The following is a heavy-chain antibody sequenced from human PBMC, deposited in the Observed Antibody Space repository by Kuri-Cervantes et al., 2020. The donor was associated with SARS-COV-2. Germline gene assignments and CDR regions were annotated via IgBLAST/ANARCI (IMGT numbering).Heavy chain of an antibody. Sequence: GGSLRLSCAASGFTFSSYSMNWVRQAPGKGLEWVSSISSSSSYIYYADSVKGRFTISRDNAKNSLYLQMNSLRAEDTAVYYCAREGYCSGGSYYGLYYGMDVWGQGTTVPVSS. CDR2: ISSSSSYI. V-gene: IGHV3-21*01. CDR3: AREGYCSGGSYYGLYYGMDV. D-gene: IGHD2-15*01. J-gene: IGHJ6*02. CDR1: GFTFSSYS.